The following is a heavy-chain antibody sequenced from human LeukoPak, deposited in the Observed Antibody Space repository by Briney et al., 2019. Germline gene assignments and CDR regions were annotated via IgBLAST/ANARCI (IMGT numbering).Heavy chain of an antibody. D-gene: IGHD2-2*01. CDR3: TRDHITSWQIDF. J-gene: IGHJ4*02. V-gene: IGHV3-30*03. Sequence: GGSLRLSCAASGFTFRDYSFHWVRQAPGQGLEWVAVISSGGDTKYYGDSVKGRFTSSRDNSKNTVSLQMNSLRVEDTAVYYCTRDHITSWQIDFWGQGTMVTVSS. CDR1: GFTFRDYS. CDR2: ISSGGDTK.